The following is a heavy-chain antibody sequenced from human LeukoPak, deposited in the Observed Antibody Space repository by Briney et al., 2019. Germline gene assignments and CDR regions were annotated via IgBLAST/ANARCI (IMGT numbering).Heavy chain of an antibody. CDR1: GFTFSTYA. CDR3: ARGGSGYGDYYYFYGMDV. J-gene: IGHJ6*02. D-gene: IGHD3-22*01. V-gene: IGHV3-48*02. Sequence: GGPLRLSCAASGFTFSTYAMNWVRQAPGKGLEWVSYISTSSSSIYYADSVKGRFTISRDNAKNSLYLQMNSLRDEDTAVYYCARGGSGYGDYYYFYGMDVWGQGTTVTVSS. CDR2: ISTSSSSI.